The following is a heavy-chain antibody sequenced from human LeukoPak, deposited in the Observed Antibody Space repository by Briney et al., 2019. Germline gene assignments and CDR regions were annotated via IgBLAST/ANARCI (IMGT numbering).Heavy chain of an antibody. Sequence: SETLSRTCTVSGGSISSYYWSWIRQPPGKGLEWIGDIYYSGSTDYNPSLKSRVTISVDTSKNQFSLKLSSVTAADTAVYYCASRYCSGGSCYFDYWGQGTLVTVSS. D-gene: IGHD2-15*01. CDR1: GGSISSYY. CDR3: ASRYCSGGSCYFDY. V-gene: IGHV4-59*01. J-gene: IGHJ4*02. CDR2: IYYSGST.